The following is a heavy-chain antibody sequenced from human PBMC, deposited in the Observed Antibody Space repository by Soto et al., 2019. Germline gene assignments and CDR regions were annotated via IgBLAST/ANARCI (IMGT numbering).Heavy chain of an antibody. Sequence: QVQLQESGPGLVKPSETLSLTCSVSGDSISRSSQYWGWIRQPPGKVLEWIGSIHYSGTSYYNPSLKSRVTIFVDTSKNQLSLKLSSVTAADTALYYCARHWIAGSSIPWGQGTLVTVSS. J-gene: IGHJ5*02. CDR2: IHYSGTS. D-gene: IGHD2-21*01. CDR3: ARHWIAGSSIP. CDR1: GDSISRSSQY. V-gene: IGHV4-39*01.